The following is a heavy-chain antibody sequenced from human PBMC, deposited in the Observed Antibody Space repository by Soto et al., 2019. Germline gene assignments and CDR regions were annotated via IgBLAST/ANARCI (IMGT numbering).Heavy chain of an antibody. D-gene: IGHD3-3*01. CDR1: GGSFSGYY. CDR2: INHSGST. V-gene: IGHV4-34*01. J-gene: IGHJ6*02. Sequence: PSETLSLTCAVYGGSFSGYYWSWIRQPPGKGLEWIGEINHSGSTNYNPSLKSRVTISVDTSKNQFSLKLSSVTAADTAVYYCARDLSSKYYDFWSGYPDVWGQGTTVTVS. CDR3: ARDLSSKYYDFWSGYPDV.